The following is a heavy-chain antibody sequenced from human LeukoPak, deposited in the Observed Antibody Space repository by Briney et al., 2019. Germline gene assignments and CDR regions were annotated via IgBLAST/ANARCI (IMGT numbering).Heavy chain of an antibody. V-gene: IGHV3-23*01. CDR3: AKKLSSAWPNFEY. CDR2: INPGATAT. J-gene: IGHJ4*02. Sequence: PGGSLRLSCAASGFTFSSYAMSWVRQAPGKGLDWVSAINPGATATHYADSVKGRFTISRDNSKNTLYLQMNSLRAEDTAIYYCAKKLSSAWPNFEYWGQGALVTVSS. CDR1: GFTFSSYA. D-gene: IGHD6-19*01.